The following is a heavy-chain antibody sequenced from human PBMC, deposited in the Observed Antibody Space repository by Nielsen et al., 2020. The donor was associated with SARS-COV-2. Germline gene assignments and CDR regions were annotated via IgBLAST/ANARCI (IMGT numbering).Heavy chain of an antibody. CDR2: ITNSGDAT. D-gene: IGHD3-10*01. CDR1: GFTLSLYG. J-gene: IGHJ4*02. Sequence: GGSLRLSCTASGFTLSLYGISWVRQAPGKGLEWVSSITNSGDATFYAGSVKGRFTISRDDSKNTVYLQMNSLRAEDTALYYCAKGERGITILFENWGQGRLVTVSS. V-gene: IGHV3-23*01. CDR3: AKGERGITILFEN.